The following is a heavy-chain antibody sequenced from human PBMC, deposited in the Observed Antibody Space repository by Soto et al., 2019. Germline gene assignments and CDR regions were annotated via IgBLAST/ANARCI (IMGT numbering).Heavy chain of an antibody. CDR1: GFTFSSYA. Sequence: GSLRLSCAASGFTFSSYAMSWVRQAPGKGLEWVSAISGSGGSTYYADSVKGRFTISRDNSKNTLYLQMNSLRAEDTAVYYCAKGARITIFGVALNWFDPWGQGTLVTVSS. D-gene: IGHD3-3*01. V-gene: IGHV3-23*01. CDR2: ISGSGGST. CDR3: AKGARITIFGVALNWFDP. J-gene: IGHJ5*02.